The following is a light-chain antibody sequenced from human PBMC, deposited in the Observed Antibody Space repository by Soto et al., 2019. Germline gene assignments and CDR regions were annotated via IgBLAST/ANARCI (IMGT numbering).Light chain of an antibody. CDR1: QSISGS. CDR2: EAS. CDR3: QQYNGDWT. V-gene: IGKV1-5*03. J-gene: IGKJ1*01. Sequence: DIPMTQSPSTLSASVGDRVTITCRASQSISGSLAWYQQKPGKAPKLLIYEASNLKSGVPSRFSGSGSGTEYDLTFSSLQRDDSASYYCQQYNGDWTFGQGTGVEVK.